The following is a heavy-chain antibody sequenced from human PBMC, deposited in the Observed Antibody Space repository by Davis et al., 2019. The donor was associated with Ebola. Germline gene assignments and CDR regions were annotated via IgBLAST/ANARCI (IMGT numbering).Heavy chain of an antibody. V-gene: IGHV3-21*04. CDR3: ASLSIVARSYWYFDL. CDR2: ISSSSSYI. J-gene: IGHJ2*01. Sequence: GGSLRLSCAASGFTFSIYSMNWVRQAPGKGLEWVSSISSSSSYIYYADSVKGRFTISRDNAKNSLNLQMNSLRAEDTAVYYCASLSIVARSYWYFDLWGRGTLVTVSS. CDR1: GFTFSIYS. D-gene: IGHD3-22*01.